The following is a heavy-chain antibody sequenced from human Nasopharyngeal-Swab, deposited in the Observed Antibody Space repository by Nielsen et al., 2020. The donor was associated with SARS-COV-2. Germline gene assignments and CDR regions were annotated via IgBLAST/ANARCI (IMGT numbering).Heavy chain of an antibody. J-gene: IGHJ6*03. Sequence: GESLKISCAASGFPFNNYGMNWVRQAPGEGLEWVSTVDPSGGSTYYADSVRGRFTISRDNSKNALYLQMNSLRAEDTSVYYFAKDGGATSSYYYYYYMDVWGKGTTVTVSS. CDR2: VDPSGGST. CDR3: AKDGGATSSYYYYYYMDV. D-gene: IGHD1-26*01. CDR1: GFPFNNYG. V-gene: IGHV3-23*01.